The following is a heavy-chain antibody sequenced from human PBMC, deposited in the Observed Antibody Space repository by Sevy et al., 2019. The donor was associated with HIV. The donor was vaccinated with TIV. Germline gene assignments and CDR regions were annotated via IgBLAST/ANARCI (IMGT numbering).Heavy chain of an antibody. Sequence: GGSLRLSCAASGFTFSSYAMSWVRQAPGKGLEWVSAISGRGGSTYYADSVKGRFTISRDKSKNTLYLQMNSLRAEDKAVYYCARESYYYDSSGYYNAEYFQHWGQGTLVTVSS. CDR1: GFTFSSYA. D-gene: IGHD3-22*01. V-gene: IGHV3-23*01. CDR3: ARESYYYDSSGYYNAEYFQH. CDR2: ISGRGGST. J-gene: IGHJ1*01.